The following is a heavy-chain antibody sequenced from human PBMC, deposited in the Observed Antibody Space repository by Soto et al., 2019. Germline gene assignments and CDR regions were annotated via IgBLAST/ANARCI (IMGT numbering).Heavy chain of an antibody. D-gene: IGHD3-22*01. CDR1: GGTFSSYT. Sequence: QVQLVQSGAEVKKPGSSVKVSCKASGGTFSSYTISWVRQAPGQRLEWMGRIIPILGIANYAQKFQGRVTITADKSTSTAYMELSSLRSEDTAVYYCARSHYYDSSGSAGYWGQGTLVTVSS. V-gene: IGHV1-69*02. J-gene: IGHJ4*02. CDR2: IIPILGIA. CDR3: ARSHYYDSSGSAGY.